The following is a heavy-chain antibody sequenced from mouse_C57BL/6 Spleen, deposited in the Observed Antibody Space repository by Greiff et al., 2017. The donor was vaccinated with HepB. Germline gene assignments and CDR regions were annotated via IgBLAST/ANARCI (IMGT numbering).Heavy chain of an antibody. CDR3: ARERGYYGSPLYY. CDR2: IYPSDSET. CDR1: GYTFTSYW. D-gene: IGHD1-1*01. V-gene: IGHV1-61*01. J-gene: IGHJ2*01. Sequence: QVQLQQPGAELVRPGSSVKLSCKASGYTFTSYWMDWVKQRPGQGLEWIGNIYPSDSETHYNQKFKDKATLTVDKSSSTAYMQLSSLTSEDSAVYYCARERGYYGSPLYYWGQGTTLTVSS.